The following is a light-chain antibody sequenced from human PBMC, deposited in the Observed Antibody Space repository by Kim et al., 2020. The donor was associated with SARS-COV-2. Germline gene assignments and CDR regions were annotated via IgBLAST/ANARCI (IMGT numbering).Light chain of an antibody. CDR2: AAS. CDR3: QKYNSAPST. CDR1: RGITNY. J-gene: IGKJ5*01. V-gene: IGKV1-27*01. Sequence: DIQMTQSPSSLSTSVGDTVTITCRASRGITNYLAWYQQKPGKVPKLLIYAASTLQSGVPFRFSGSGSGTDFTLTISSLQPEDVATYYCQKYNSAPSTFGQGTRLEIK.